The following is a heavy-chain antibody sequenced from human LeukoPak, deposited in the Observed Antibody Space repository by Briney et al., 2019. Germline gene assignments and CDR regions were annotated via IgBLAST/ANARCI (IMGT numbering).Heavy chain of an antibody. CDR2: IYYSGST. D-gene: IGHD3-22*01. CDR3: ARIRITMIVVVKEFDY. CDR1: GGSISSSNW. J-gene: IGHJ4*02. V-gene: IGHV4-4*02. Sequence: SGTLSLTCAVSGGSISSSNWWSWVRQPPGKGLEWIGSIYYSGSTYYNPSLKSRVTISVDTSKNQFSLKLSSVTAADTAVYYCARIRITMIVVVKEFDYWGQGTLVTVSS.